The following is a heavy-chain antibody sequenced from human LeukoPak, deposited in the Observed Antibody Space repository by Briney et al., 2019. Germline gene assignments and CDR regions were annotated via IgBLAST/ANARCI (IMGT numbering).Heavy chain of an antibody. CDR3: ARGRKGDILTGYYPNDY. CDR2: MNPNSGNT. V-gene: IGHV1-8*01. J-gene: IGHJ4*02. CDR1: GYTFTSYD. D-gene: IGHD3-9*01. Sequence: ASVKVSFKASGYTFTSYDINWVRQATGQGLEWMGWMNPNSGNTGYAQKFQGRVTMTRNTSISTAYMELSSLRSEDTAVYYCARGRKGDILTGYYPNDYWGQGTLVTVSS.